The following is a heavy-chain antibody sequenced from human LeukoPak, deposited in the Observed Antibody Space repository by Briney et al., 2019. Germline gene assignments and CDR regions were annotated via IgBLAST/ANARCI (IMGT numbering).Heavy chain of an antibody. Sequence: PSETLSLTCAVYGGSFSGYYWSWIRQPPGKGLEWIGEINHSGSTNYNPSLKSRVTISVDTSKNQFSLQLNSVTPEDTAVYFCAANLGYCSGGSCFSWFDPWGQGTLVTVSS. CDR2: INHSGST. CDR1: GGSFSGYY. V-gene: IGHV4-34*01. J-gene: IGHJ5*02. D-gene: IGHD2-15*01. CDR3: AANLGYCSGGSCFSWFDP.